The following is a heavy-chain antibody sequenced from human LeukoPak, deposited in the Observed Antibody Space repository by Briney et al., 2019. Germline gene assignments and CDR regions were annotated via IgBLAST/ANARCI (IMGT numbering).Heavy chain of an antibody. Sequence: PGGSLRLSCAGSGFTFLNYAMSWVRQTPGKGLEWVSAITADGLSTYYADSVKGRFTISRDNSKNTLYLQMNSLRAEDTAVYYCARDRRPWGYLDYWGQGTLVTVSS. CDR1: GFTFLNYA. J-gene: IGHJ4*02. CDR3: ARDRRPWGYLDY. D-gene: IGHD7-27*01. V-gene: IGHV3-23*01. CDR2: ITADGLST.